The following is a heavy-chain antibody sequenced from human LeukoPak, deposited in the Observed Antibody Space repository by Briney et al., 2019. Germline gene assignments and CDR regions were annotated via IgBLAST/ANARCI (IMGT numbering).Heavy chain of an antibody. D-gene: IGHD6-19*01. Sequence: PGGSLRLSCAASGFIFSSSWMNWVRQAPGKGLEWVANINQDGSAKFYVDSVKGRFTISRDNSGNSLYLQMNSLRAEDTAVYYCAREGHKQWLYYMDVWGKGTTVTVSS. J-gene: IGHJ6*03. CDR2: INQDGSAK. CDR3: AREGHKQWLYYMDV. CDR1: GFIFSSSW. V-gene: IGHV3-7*01.